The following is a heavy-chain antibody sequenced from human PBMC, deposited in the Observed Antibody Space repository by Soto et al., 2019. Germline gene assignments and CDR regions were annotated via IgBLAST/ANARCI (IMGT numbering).Heavy chain of an antibody. D-gene: IGHD3-10*01. J-gene: IGHJ6*02. V-gene: IGHV1-69*12. CDR2: ILPMLGTA. Sequence: QVHLVQSGAEVKKPGSSVRVSCKASGDTVSSYGIIWVRQAPGQGLECMGGILPMLGTANYAQKFKGRVTINAEESTTATYMELSSLRPEDTAIYYCARGGYNPRGYYYGMDVWGQGTPVTVSS. CDR3: ARGGYNPRGYYYGMDV. CDR1: GDTVSSYG.